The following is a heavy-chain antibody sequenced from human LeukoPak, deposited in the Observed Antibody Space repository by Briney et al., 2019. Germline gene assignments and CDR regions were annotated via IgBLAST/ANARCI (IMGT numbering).Heavy chain of an antibody. J-gene: IGHJ3*02. CDR1: GFTFSSYW. D-gene: IGHD2-2*02. CDR2: IKQDGSEK. CDR3: ARVRIVVVPAAITGAFDI. Sequence: GGSLRLSCAASGFTFSSYWMSWVRQAPGKGLEWVANIKQDGSEKYYVDSVKGRLTISRDNAKNSLYLQMNSLRAEDTAVYYCARVRIVVVPAAITGAFDIWGQGTMVTVSS. V-gene: IGHV3-7*01.